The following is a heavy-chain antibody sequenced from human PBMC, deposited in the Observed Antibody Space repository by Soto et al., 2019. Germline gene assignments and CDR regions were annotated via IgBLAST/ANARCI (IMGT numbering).Heavy chain of an antibody. V-gene: IGHV1-3*01. CDR1: GYTFTNYA. CDR3: ARGGGYCSGGSCYGEYFQH. CDR2: INAGNGDT. J-gene: IGHJ1*01. D-gene: IGHD2-15*01. Sequence: QVQLVQSGAEVKKPGASVKVSCKASGYTFTNYAMHWVCQAPGQRLEWMGWINAGNGDTKYSQKFQGRVTVTRDTSGSTAYMELSSLRSEDTAVYYCARGGGYCSGGSCYGEYFQHWGQGTLVTVSS.